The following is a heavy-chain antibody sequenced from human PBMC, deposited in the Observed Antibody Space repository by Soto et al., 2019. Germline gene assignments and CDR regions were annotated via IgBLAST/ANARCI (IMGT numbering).Heavy chain of an antibody. J-gene: IGHJ6*02. Sequence: GESLKISCKGSGYSFTNYWIGWVRQMPGKGLEWVGILYPGDSETRYSPSFQGQVTISADKSISTAYLQWSSLKASDTAMYYCARHPNGDYDVMNVWGQGTTVTVSS. D-gene: IGHD4-17*01. CDR2: LYPGDSET. V-gene: IGHV5-51*01. CDR3: ARHPNGDYDVMNV. CDR1: GYSFTNYW.